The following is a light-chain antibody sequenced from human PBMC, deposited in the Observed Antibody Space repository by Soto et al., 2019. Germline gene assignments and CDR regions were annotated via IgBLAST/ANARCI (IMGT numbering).Light chain of an antibody. J-gene: IGLJ2*01. Sequence: QSVLTQPPSASGSPGQSVTISCTGTSRDVGGYNYVSWYQQHPGKAPKLVMYEVTEPPSGVPERFSGSKSGNTASLTVSGLQDEDEAEYYCASYAGNNNFVVFGGGTKLTVL. CDR1: SRDVGGYNY. CDR2: EVT. V-gene: IGLV2-8*01. CDR3: ASYAGNNNFVV.